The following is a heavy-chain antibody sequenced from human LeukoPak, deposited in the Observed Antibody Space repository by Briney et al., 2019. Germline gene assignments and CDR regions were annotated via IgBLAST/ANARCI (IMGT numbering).Heavy chain of an antibody. CDR3: ARDPPRHVQVPCY. D-gene: IGHD5-24*01. CDR1: GFTFSSYA. CDR2: ISSNGGST. J-gene: IGHJ4*02. V-gene: IGHV3-64*01. Sequence: GGSLRLSCAASGFTFSSYAMHWVRQAPGKGLEYVSAISSNGGSTYYANSVKGRFTISRDNSKNTLYLQMGSLRAEDMAVYYCARDPPRHVQVPCYWGQGTRVTVSS.